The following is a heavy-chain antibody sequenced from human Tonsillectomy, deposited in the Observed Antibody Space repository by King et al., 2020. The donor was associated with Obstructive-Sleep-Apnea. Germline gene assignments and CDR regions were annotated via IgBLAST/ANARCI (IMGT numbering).Heavy chain of an antibody. Sequence: QLQESGPGLVKPSETLSLTCTVSGYSISSGYYWGWIRQPPTKGLEWIGSTHHGGDTYYHPSLKSRVTITLDTSRNQLSLKLGSVTAADTAAHYCAITDRVAAYYDMDVWGQGTTVTVSS. CDR3: AITDRVAAYYDMDV. CDR2: THHGGDT. CDR1: GYSISSGYY. D-gene: IGHD5-12*01. J-gene: IGHJ6*02. V-gene: IGHV4-38-2*02.